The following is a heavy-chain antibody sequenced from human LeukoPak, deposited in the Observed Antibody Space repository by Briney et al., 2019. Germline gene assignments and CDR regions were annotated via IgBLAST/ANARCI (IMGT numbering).Heavy chain of an antibody. CDR3: TWMTTFFTVDF. CDR1: GIPSSDAW. Sequence: GGSLRLSCIVSGIPSSDAWMSWVRQAPGQGLEWVGRMRSKRGGGTTDYAAPVKGRFTISRDDSRNTLYLQMDSLQIEDTAVYYCTWMTTFFTVDFWGQGTRVTVSS. CDR2: MRSKRGGGTT. V-gene: IGHV3-15*01. D-gene: IGHD3-16*01. J-gene: IGHJ4*02.